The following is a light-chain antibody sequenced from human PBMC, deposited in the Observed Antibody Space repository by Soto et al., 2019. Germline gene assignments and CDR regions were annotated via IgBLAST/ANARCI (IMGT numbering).Light chain of an antibody. V-gene: IGKV3D-11*01. J-gene: IGKJ5*01. CDR3: QQRSNWSMST. CDR2: DAS. CDR1: QGVSSN. Sequence: EVVMTQSPATLSVSPGDTATLSCRASQGVSSNLAWYQQKSGQAPRLLIYDASNRATGIPARFSGSGSGTDFTLTISSLEPEDFAVYYCQQRSNWSMSTFGQGTRLEIK.